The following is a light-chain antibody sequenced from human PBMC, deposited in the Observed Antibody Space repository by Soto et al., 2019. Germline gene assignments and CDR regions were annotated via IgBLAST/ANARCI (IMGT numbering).Light chain of an antibody. Sequence: PGERVTLSYRTSQSVCSRCFAWYQQKPGQSPRLLIYGASTRATGIPDRFSGSGSGTDFTLTISRLEPEDFAVYYCQHYGTTPWTFGQGTKVAIK. CDR1: QSVCSRC. J-gene: IGKJ1*01. V-gene: IGKV3-20*01. CDR2: GAS. CDR3: QHYGTTPWT.